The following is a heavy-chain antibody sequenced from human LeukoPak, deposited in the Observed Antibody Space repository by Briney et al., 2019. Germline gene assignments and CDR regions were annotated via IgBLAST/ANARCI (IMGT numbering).Heavy chain of an antibody. V-gene: IGHV4-39*01. CDR3: SRLSYYNYYMDV. Sequence: SETLSLTCTVSGGSISSNSYYWAWIRQPPGKGLEWIGTIYYSGNTYYNPSLKSRVTISIDTSKNQFSLKLSSVTAADTAVYYSSRLSYYNYYMDVWGKGTTVTDSS. J-gene: IGHJ6*03. CDR1: GGSISSNSYY. CDR2: IYYSGNT.